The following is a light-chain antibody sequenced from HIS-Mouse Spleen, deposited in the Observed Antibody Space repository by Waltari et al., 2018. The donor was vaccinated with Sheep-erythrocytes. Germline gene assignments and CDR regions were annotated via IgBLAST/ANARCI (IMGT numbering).Light chain of an antibody. Sequence: QSALTQPRSVSGSPGQSVTIPCTGTSSDVGGYNYVSWYQQHPGKAPKRMIYYVSKRPSGVPDRLSGSKSGNTAYLTISGLQAEDEADYYCCSYAGSYNHVFATGTKVTVL. CDR1: SSDVGGYNY. V-gene: IGLV2-11*01. CDR3: CSYAGSYNHV. J-gene: IGLJ1*01. CDR2: YVS.